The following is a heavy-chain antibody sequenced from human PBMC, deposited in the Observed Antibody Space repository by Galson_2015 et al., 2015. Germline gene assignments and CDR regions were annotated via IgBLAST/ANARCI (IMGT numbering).Heavy chain of an antibody. V-gene: IGHV3-33*01. J-gene: IGHJ4*02. D-gene: IGHD6-19*01. CDR2: IWYDGSYT. Sequence: SLRLSCAASGFTFSSYGMHWVRQAPGKGLEWVAVIWYDGSYTYYGDSEKGRFTISRDKSKNTLYLQMNSLRAEDTAVYYCARDRGWYMDHWGQGTLVTVS. CDR1: GFTFSSYG. CDR3: ARDRGWYMDH.